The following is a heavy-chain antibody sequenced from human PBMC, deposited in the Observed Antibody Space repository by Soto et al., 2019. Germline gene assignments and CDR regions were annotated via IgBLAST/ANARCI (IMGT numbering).Heavy chain of an antibody. D-gene: IGHD3-3*01. Sequence: QVQLVQSGAEVKKPGASVKVSCKASGYTFTSYGISWVRQAPGQGLEWMGWIRAYNGNTNYAQKLQGRVTMTTDTSTSTAYMELRSLRSDDTTVYYCARDLYLTMEWLLSDYYYYGMDVWGQGTTVTVSS. CDR1: GYTFTSYG. J-gene: IGHJ6*02. V-gene: IGHV1-18*01. CDR3: ARDLYLTMEWLLSDYYYYGMDV. CDR2: IRAYNGNT.